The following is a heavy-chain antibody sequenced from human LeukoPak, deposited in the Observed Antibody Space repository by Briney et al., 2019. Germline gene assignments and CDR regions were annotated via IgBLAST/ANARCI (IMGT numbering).Heavy chain of an antibody. Sequence: GGSLRLSCAASGFTFNNYAMNWVRQTPGKGLQWVSAVSGDGQRTFYADSVKGRFTIFRDNSMNTLSLQMNSLKVEDTAVYYCAKEQDNLLLLSHFDSWGQGILVTVSA. J-gene: IGHJ4*02. CDR3: AKEQDNLLLLSHFDS. V-gene: IGHV3-23*01. CDR2: VSGDGQRT. D-gene: IGHD1-14*01. CDR1: GFTFNNYA.